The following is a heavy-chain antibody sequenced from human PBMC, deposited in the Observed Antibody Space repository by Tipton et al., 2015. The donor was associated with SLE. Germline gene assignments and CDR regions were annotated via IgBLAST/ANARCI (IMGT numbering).Heavy chain of an antibody. CDR2: INHSGST. D-gene: IGHD5-18*01. CDR3: ARDTYFGLDV. Sequence: LRLSCAVYGGSFSGYYWSWIRQPPGKGLEWIGDINHSGSTNYNPSLKSRVTMSIDMSKNQFSLSLTSVTAADTAIYYCARDTYFGLDVWGQGTTVIVSS. V-gene: IGHV4-34*01. J-gene: IGHJ6*02. CDR1: GGSFSGYY.